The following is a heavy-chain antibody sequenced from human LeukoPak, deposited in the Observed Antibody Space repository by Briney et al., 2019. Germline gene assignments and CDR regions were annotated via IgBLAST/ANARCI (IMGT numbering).Heavy chain of an antibody. CDR1: GGSISGGAYY. D-gene: IGHD3-10*01. CDR3: ARVGSYYGSGSYYSVNYYGMDV. V-gene: IGHV4-31*03. Sequence: PSETLSLTCTVSGGSISGGAYYWSWIRQHPGKGLEWIAYIYYSGNTYYNPSLKSRVTISVDTSKNQFSLKLSSVTAADTAVYYCARVGSYYGSGSYYSVNYYGMDVWGQGTTVTVSS. CDR2: IYYSGNT. J-gene: IGHJ6*02.